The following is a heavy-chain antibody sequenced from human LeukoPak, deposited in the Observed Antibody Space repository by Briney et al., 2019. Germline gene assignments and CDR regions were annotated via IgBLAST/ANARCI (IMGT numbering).Heavy chain of an antibody. CDR2: IISSSSTI. CDR1: GFTFSSYS. D-gene: IGHD3-10*01. Sequence: GGSLRLSCAASGFTFSSYSINWVRQAPGKGLEWVSYIISSSSTIYYADSVKGRFTISRDNAKNSLYLQMNSLRAEDTAVYYCASTPDMVRGVIADYYYYYMDVWGKGTTVTVSS. J-gene: IGHJ6*03. V-gene: IGHV3-48*01. CDR3: ASTPDMVRGVIADYYYYYMDV.